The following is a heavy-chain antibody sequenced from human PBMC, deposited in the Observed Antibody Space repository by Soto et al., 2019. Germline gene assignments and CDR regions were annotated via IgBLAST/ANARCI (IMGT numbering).Heavy chain of an antibody. V-gene: IGHV3-30-3*01. Sequence: PGGSLRLSCAASGFTFSSYAMHWVRQAPGKGLEWVAVISYDGSNKYYADSVKGRFTISRDNSKNTLYLQMNSLRAEDTAVYYCARDLGSSWYPEYFQHWGQGTLVTVSS. J-gene: IGHJ1*01. D-gene: IGHD6-13*01. CDR1: GFTFSSYA. CDR2: ISYDGSNK. CDR3: ARDLGSSWYPEYFQH.